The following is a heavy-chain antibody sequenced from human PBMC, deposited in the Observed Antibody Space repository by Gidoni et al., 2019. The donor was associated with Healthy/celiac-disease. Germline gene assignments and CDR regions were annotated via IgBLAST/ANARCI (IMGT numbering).Heavy chain of an antibody. D-gene: IGHD6-13*01. Sequence: QVQLQQWGAGLLKPSETLSLTCAVYGGSFSGSFWTWIRQPPGKGLEWIGELNHRGSTTYNPSLKSRVTISVDTSKNQFSLKLNSVTAADTAVYYCARGDIAAVGAPFDYWGQGTLVTVSS. J-gene: IGHJ4*02. CDR1: GGSFSGSF. V-gene: IGHV4-34*01. CDR2: LNHRGST. CDR3: ARGDIAAVGAPFDY.